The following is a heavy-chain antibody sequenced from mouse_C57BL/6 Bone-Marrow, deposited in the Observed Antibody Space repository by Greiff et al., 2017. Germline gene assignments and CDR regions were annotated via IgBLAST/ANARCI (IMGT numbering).Heavy chain of an antibody. Sequence: EVKLLESGGGLVKPGGSLKLSCAASGFTFSDYGMHWVRQAPEKGLEWVAYISRGSSTINYADTVKGRFTISRDNAKNTLFLQKTSLRSEDAAMYYCARNYSNYEALTYWGQGTLVTVSA. CDR1: GFTFSDYG. V-gene: IGHV5-17*01. D-gene: IGHD2-5*01. CDR3: ARNYSNYEALTY. CDR2: ISRGSSTI. J-gene: IGHJ3*01.